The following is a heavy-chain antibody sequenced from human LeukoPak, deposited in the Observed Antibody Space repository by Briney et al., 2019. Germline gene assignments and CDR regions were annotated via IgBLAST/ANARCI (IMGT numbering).Heavy chain of an antibody. J-gene: IGHJ3*02. D-gene: IGHD1-1*01. CDR2: INHSGST. V-gene: IGHV4-34*01. Sequence: SETLSLTCAVYGGSFSGYYWSWLRQPPGKGLEWIGEINHSGSTNYNPSLKSRVTISVDTSKNQFSLKLSSVTAADTAVYYCARDLQRRPRNPRGVDDAFDIWGQGTMVTVSS. CDR1: GGSFSGYY. CDR3: ARDLQRRPRNPRGVDDAFDI.